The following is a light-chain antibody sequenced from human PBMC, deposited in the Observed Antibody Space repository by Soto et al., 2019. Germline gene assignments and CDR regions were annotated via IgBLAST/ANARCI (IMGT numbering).Light chain of an antibody. CDR2: DVS. Sequence: QSALTQPASVSGSPGQSITISCTGTSSDVDGYNYVSWYQQHPGKAPKLMIYDVSNRPSGVSNRFSGSKSGNTASLTISGLQAEDEADYYCSSYTSSPYVFGTGTKVTVL. CDR1: SSDVDGYNY. V-gene: IGLV2-14*01. CDR3: SSYTSSPYV. J-gene: IGLJ1*01.